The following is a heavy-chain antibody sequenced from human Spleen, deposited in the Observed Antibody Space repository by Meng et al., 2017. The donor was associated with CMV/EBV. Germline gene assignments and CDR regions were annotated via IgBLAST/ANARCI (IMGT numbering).Heavy chain of an antibody. V-gene: IGHV3-48*01. D-gene: IGHD2-21*01. CDR1: GLDFSNYG. CDR3: AKDLPVVVIAISPADY. CDR2: INSRSNNI. Sequence: GESLKISCVTSGLDFSNYGMNWVRQAPGKGLEWVSHINSRSNNIGYADSVKGRFTISRDNSKNTLYLQMNSLRAEDTAVYYCAKDLPVVVIAISPADYWGQGTLVTVSS. J-gene: IGHJ4*02.